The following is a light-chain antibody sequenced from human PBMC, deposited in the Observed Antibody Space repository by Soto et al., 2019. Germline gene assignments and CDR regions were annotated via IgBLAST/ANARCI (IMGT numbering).Light chain of an antibody. V-gene: IGLV2-14*01. J-gene: IGLJ1*01. CDR3: SSYTSSSTLDV. CDR2: DVS. Sequence: HSALTQAASVSGSPGQSITISCTGTSSDVGGYNYVSWYQQHPGKAPKLMIYDVSNRPSGVSNRFSGSKSGNTASLTISGLQAEDEADYYCSSYTSSSTLDVFGTGTKVTVL. CDR1: SSDVGGYNY.